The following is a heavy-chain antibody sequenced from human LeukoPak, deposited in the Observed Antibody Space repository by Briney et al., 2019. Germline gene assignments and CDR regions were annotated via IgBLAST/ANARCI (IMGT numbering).Heavy chain of an antibody. D-gene: IGHD6-19*01. CDR3: ARAGYSSGWSGAFDI. V-gene: IGHV4-4*02. J-gene: IGHJ3*02. CDR1: GGSISSSNW. CDR2: IYHNGST. Sequence: SETLSLTCAVSGGSISSSNWWSWVRQPPGKGLEWIGEIYHNGSTNYNPSLKSRVTISVDKSKNQFSLKLSSVTAADTAVYYCARAGYSSGWSGAFDIWGQGTMVTVSS.